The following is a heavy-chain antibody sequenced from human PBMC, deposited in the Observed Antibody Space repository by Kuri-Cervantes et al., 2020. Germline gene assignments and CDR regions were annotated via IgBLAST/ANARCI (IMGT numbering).Heavy chain of an antibody. Sequence: ESLKISCAVYGGSFSGYYWGWIRQPPGKGLEWIGSIYHSGSTYYNPSLKSRVTISVDTSKNQFSLKLSSVTAADTAVYYCARAYYYEAHWFDPWGQGTLVTVSS. J-gene: IGHJ5*02. CDR1: GGSFSGYY. CDR3: ARAYYYEAHWFDP. V-gene: IGHV4-38-2*01. CDR2: IYHSGST. D-gene: IGHD3-22*01.